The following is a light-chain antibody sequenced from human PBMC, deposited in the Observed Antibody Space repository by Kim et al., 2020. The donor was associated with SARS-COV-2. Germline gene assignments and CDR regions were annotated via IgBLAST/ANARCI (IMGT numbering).Light chain of an antibody. CDR1: SGSIASNS. CDR2: EDD. Sequence: KTVTIACTASSGSIASNSVQWYQQRPGSAPTTVIYEDDQGPSGVPDRFSGSIDSSSNSASLTISELKTEDEADYYCQSYDTSIVLFGGGTQLTVL. CDR3: QSYDTSIVL. J-gene: IGLJ2*01. V-gene: IGLV6-57*02.